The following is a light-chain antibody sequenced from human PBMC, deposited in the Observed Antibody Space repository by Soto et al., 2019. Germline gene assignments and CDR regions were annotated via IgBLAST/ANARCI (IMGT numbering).Light chain of an antibody. CDR3: VSFTTSRSYV. CDR1: SVDVGGYNF. J-gene: IGLJ1*01. V-gene: IGLV2-14*01. CDR2: DII. Sequence: QSALTQPASVSGSPGQSITISCTGTSVDVGGYNFVSWYQCRPDTAPKLIIYDIINRPSGVSNRFSGSKSGNTASLTISGLQAEDEADYYCVSFTTSRSYVFGTGTKVTVL.